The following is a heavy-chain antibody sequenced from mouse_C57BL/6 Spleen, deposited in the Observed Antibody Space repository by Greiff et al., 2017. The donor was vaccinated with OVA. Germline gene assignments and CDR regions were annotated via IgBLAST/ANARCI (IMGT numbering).Heavy chain of an antibody. V-gene: IGHV1-4*01. CDR1: GYTFTSYT. CDR2: INPSSGYT. D-gene: IGHD1-1*01. J-gene: IGHJ1*03. CDR3: ASWYYGSSYDWYFDV. Sequence: QVQLQQSGAELARPGASVKMSCKASGYTFTSYTMHWVKQRPGQGLEWIGYINPSSGYTKYNQKFKDKATLTADKSSSTAYMQLSSLTSEDSAVYYCASWYYGSSYDWYFDVWGTGTTVTVSS.